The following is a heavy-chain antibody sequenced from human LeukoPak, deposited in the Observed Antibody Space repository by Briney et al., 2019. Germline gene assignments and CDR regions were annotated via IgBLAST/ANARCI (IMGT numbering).Heavy chain of an antibody. CDR2: IYYSGST. CDR3: ARGGGSDAFDI. V-gene: IGHV4-59*01. D-gene: IGHD3-16*01. Sequence: SETLSLTCTVSGGSISSYYWSWIRQPPGKGLEWIGYIYYSGSTNYNPSLKSRVTISVDTSKNQFSLKLSSVTAADMAVYYCARGGGSDAFDIWGQGTMVTVSS. CDR1: GGSISSYY. J-gene: IGHJ3*02.